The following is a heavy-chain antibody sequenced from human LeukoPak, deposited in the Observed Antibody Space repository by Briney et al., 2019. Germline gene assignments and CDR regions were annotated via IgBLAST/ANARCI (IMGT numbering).Heavy chain of an antibody. CDR3: TSWGDTTAEYFQR. Sequence: GGSLRLSCAASGFTFSSYSMNWVRQAPGKGLEWVAHINPDGRDKYYVDSVKGRFTISRDNAENSSYLQMNSLRVEDTAVYYCTSWGDTTAEYFQRWGQGTLVTVSS. J-gene: IGHJ1*01. D-gene: IGHD2-21*02. CDR1: GFTFSSYS. CDR2: INPDGRDK. V-gene: IGHV3-7*01.